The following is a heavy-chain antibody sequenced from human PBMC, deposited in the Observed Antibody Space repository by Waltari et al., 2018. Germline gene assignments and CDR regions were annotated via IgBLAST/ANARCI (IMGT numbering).Heavy chain of an antibody. CDR1: GGSISSSSYY. D-gene: IGHD1-7*01. CDR2: IYYSGSP. CDR3: AIVKELELTPYYFDY. V-gene: IGHV4-39*07. Sequence: QLQLQESGPGLVKPSETLSLTCTVSGGSISSSSYYWGWIRQPPGKGLEWIGSIYYSGSPYSTPSLKSRVTISVDTSKNQFSLKLSSVTAADTAVYYCAIVKELELTPYYFDYWGQGTLVTVSS. J-gene: IGHJ4*02.